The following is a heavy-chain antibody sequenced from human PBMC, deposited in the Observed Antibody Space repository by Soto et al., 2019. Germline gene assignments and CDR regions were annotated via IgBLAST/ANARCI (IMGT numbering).Heavy chain of an antibody. CDR3: ARRGYDFWSGYYRYYFDY. CDR2: ISAYNGST. CDR1: GYTFTSYG. Sequence: QVQLVQSGAEVKKPGASMKVSCKASGYTFTSYGISWVRQAPGQGLEWMGWISAYNGSTNYAQKLQGRVTMTTDTSTSTAYMELRSLRSDDTAVYYCARRGYDFWSGYYRYYFDYWGQGTLDTVSS. V-gene: IGHV1-18*01. J-gene: IGHJ4*02. D-gene: IGHD3-3*01.